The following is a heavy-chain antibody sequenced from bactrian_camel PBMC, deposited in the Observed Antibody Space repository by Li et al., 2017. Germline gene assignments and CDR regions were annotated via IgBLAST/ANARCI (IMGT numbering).Heavy chain of an antibody. Sequence: QVQLVESGGGTVQSGGSLRLSCLVSGYLYGSNCMGWVRQGPGKQREVVASIYTGDGERMYTDSAKGRFTISRSNADNTLYLRMNSLKPEDTAVYYCAADVLRTWCRGGHCPRWNYWGQGTQVTVS. CDR3: AADVLRTWCRGGHCPRWNY. CDR2: IYTGDGER. D-gene: IGHD7*01. V-gene: IGHV3S54*01. CDR1: GYLYGSNC. J-gene: IGHJ4*01.